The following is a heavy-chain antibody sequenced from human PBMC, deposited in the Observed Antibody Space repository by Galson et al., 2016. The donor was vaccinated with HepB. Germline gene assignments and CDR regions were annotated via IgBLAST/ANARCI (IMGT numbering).Heavy chain of an antibody. J-gene: IGHJ4*02. CDR2: IFWDDDE. V-gene: IGHV2-5*02. D-gene: IGHD5-12*01. CDR3: ARPPHKGYSGSEFDY. Sequence: PALVKPTQTLTLTCTFSGFSHSTSGVGVGWIRQPPGKALECLALIFWDDDERYSPSLKSRLTITKDTPKNQVVLTMTNMDPVDTATYYCARPPHKGYSGSEFDYWGQGTLVTVSS. CDR1: GFSHSTSGVG.